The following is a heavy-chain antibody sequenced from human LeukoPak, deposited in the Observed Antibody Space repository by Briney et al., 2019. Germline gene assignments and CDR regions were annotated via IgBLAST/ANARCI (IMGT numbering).Heavy chain of an antibody. CDR2: ISYDGSNK. J-gene: IGHJ4*02. Sequence: QPGRSLRLPCAASGFTFSSYAMHWVRQAPGKGLEWVAVISYDGSNKYYADSVKGRFTISRDNSKNTLYLQMNSLRAEDTAVYYCARGDYYDSSGYYYFDYWGQGTLVTVSS. V-gene: IGHV3-30-3*01. D-gene: IGHD3-22*01. CDR3: ARGDYYDSSGYYYFDY. CDR1: GFTFSSYA.